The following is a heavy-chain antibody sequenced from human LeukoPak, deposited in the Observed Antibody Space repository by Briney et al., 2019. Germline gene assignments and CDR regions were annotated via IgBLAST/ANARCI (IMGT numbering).Heavy chain of an antibody. V-gene: IGHV3-30-3*01. Sequence: GGSLRLSCAASGFTFSSYAMHWVRQAPGKGLEWVAVISYDGSNKYYADSVKGRFTISRDNSKNTLYLQMNSLRAEDTAVYYCARDLRGIPYWGQGTLVTVSS. CDR3: ARDLRGIPY. D-gene: IGHD3-10*01. CDR2: ISYDGSNK. CDR1: GFTFSSYA. J-gene: IGHJ4*02.